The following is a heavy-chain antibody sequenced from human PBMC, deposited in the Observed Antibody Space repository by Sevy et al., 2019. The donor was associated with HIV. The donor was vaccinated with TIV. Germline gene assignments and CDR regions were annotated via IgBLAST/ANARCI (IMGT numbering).Heavy chain of an antibody. V-gene: IGHV1-2*02. Sequence: ASVKVSCKASGYSFTGYYMNWVRQAPGQGLEWMGWINPKTSDTTYSEKFEGRVTMTRDSSLSTAYLELRGLRFDDTAVYYCARDFLAVTSIPSDAFDIWGQGTLVTVSS. D-gene: IGHD2-21*02. CDR2: INPKTSDT. CDR1: GYSFTGYY. CDR3: ARDFLAVTSIPSDAFDI. J-gene: IGHJ3*02.